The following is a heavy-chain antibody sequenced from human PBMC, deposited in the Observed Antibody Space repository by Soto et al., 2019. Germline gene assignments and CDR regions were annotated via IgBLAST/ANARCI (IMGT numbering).Heavy chain of an antibody. CDR2: VSGSGGST. CDR3: AQSVNRQYYYTMDV. V-gene: IGHV3-23*01. J-gene: IGHJ6*02. CDR1: GFTFSSYA. D-gene: IGHD4-17*01. Sequence: EVQLLESGGGLVQPGESLRLSCAASGFTFSSYAMIWVRQAPGKGLEWVSVVSGSGGSTYYVDSVKGRFTISRDNSKNTLYLQMNSLRAEDTAVYYCAQSVNRQYYYTMDVWGQGTTVTVSS.